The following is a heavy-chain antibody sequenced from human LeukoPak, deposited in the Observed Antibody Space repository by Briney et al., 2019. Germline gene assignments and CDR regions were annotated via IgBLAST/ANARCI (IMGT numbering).Heavy chain of an antibody. CDR1: GFTFSSYA. J-gene: IGHJ3*02. D-gene: IGHD6-19*01. Sequence: GGSLRLSCAASGFTFSSYAMHWVRQAPGKGLEWVAVISYDGSNKYYADSVKGRFTISRDNSKNTLYLQMNSLRAEDTAVYYCARDLELGIAVAGTGAFDIWGQGTMVTVSS. CDR3: ARDLELGIAVAGTGAFDI. CDR2: ISYDGSNK. V-gene: IGHV3-30-3*01.